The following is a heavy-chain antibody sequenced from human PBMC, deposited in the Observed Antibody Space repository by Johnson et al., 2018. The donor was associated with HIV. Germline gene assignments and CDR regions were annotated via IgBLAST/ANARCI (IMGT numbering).Heavy chain of an antibody. J-gene: IGHJ3*02. CDR1: GFTLNNYD. CDR3: GGGGIAAKEAWRAFDI. D-gene: IGHD6-13*01. V-gene: IGHV3-66*02. Sequence: VQLVESGGGLVQPGGSLRLSCAASGFTLNNYDMHWVRQDIGKGLEWVSVIYSGGSTYYADSFMGRFTISRDYSKNTLYLQMISLRGEDRAGYYCGGGGIAAKEAWRAFDIWGKGTMVTVSS. CDR2: IYSGGST.